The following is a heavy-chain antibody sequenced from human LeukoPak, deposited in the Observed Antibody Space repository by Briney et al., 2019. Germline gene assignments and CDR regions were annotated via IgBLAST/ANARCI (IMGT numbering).Heavy chain of an antibody. V-gene: IGHV3-30-3*01. J-gene: IGHJ4*02. Sequence: GGSLRLSCAASGFTFSSYAMHWVRQAPGKGLEWVAVISYDGSNKYYADSVKGRFTISRDNSKNTLYLQMNSLRAEDTAVYYCARDLDIVVVPAATLDYWGQGTLVTVSS. CDR2: ISYDGSNK. CDR3: ARDLDIVVVPAATLDY. CDR1: GFTFSSYA. D-gene: IGHD2-2*03.